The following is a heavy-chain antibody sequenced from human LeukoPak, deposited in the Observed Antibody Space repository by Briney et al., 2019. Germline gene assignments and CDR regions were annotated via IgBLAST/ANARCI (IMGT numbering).Heavy chain of an antibody. D-gene: IGHD2-2*02. Sequence: GASVKVSCKVSGYTLTELSMHWVRQAPGKGLEWLGGFDPEDGETIYAQKFQGRVTMTEDTSTDTTYMELSSLRSEDTAVYYCATASVPSAIDAFDIWGQGTMVTVSS. CDR2: FDPEDGET. CDR3: ATASVPSAIDAFDI. V-gene: IGHV1-24*01. CDR1: GYTLTELS. J-gene: IGHJ3*02.